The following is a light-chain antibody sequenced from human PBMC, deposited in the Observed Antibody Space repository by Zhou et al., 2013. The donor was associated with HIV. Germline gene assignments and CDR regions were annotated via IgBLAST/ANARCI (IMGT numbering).Light chain of an antibody. CDR1: QDISND. Sequence: DVHLTQSPSSLSASPGDTITITCQASQDISNDLNWFHHKPGKAPKVLIYDAANLERGVPSRFSGSGSGTDFTLTISTLQPEDFATYYCQQSYSTPYTFGQGTKLDIK. V-gene: IGKV1-39*01. CDR3: QQSYSTPYT. J-gene: IGKJ2*01. CDR2: DAA.